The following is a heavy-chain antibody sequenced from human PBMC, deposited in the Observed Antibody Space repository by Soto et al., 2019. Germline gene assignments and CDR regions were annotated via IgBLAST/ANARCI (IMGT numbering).Heavy chain of an antibody. D-gene: IGHD1-26*01. Sequence: GGSLRLSCAASGFTFSDHYMDCVRQAPGKGLEWLGRARNKANGYTTEYAASVKGRFTISRDDSKNSLYLQMNSLKTEDTAVYYCASLVGATNYWGQGTLVTVSS. CDR3: ASLVGATNY. V-gene: IGHV3-72*01. CDR1: GFTFSDHY. CDR2: ARNKANGYTT. J-gene: IGHJ4*02.